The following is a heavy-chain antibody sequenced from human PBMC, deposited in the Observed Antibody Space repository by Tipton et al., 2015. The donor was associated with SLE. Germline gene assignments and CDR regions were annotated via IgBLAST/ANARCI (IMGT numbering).Heavy chain of an antibody. J-gene: IGHJ4*02. CDR2: FYYSGNT. D-gene: IGHD3-22*01. V-gene: IGHV4-39*07. CDR3: ARDYYDSRGYTLFDY. CDR1: GDSISSSSYY. Sequence: TLSLTCTVSGDSISSSSYYWGWIRQLPGKGLEWIGTFYYSGNTYFNPSLKSRVTISVDTSKNQFSLRLSSVTAADTAVYYCARDYYDSRGYTLFDYWGQGALVTVSS.